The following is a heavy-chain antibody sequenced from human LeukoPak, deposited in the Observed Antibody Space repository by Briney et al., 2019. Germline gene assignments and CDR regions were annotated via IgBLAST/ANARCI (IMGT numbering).Heavy chain of an antibody. D-gene: IGHD3-10*01. CDR3: ARSYGDV. CDR1: GFIFSDYY. Sequence: GGSLRLSCVGSGFIFSDYYMTWVRQAPGQGLEWVAYISRSGNNIYYAESVQGRFAISRDNVENSLYLHMSSLRAEDTASYSCARSYGDVWGKGTMVTVSS. V-gene: IGHV3-11*04. J-gene: IGHJ6*04. CDR2: ISRSGNNI.